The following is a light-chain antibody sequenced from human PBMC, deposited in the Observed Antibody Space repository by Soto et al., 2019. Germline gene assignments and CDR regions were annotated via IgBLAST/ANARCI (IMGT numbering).Light chain of an antibody. CDR2: GAS. J-gene: IGKJ1*01. Sequence: EIVLTQSPGTLSLSPGERATLSCRASQSVSNNYLAWYQQKPGQAPRLXIYGASNRATGIPDRFSGSGSGTDFTLTISSLKSEDFEVYYCQQYNDWPRTFGQGTKVDIK. V-gene: IGKV3-20*01. CDR1: QSVSNNY. CDR3: QQYNDWPRT.